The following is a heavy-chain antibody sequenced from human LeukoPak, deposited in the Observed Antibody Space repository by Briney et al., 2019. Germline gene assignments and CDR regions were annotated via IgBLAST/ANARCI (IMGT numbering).Heavy chain of an antibody. D-gene: IGHD2-21*02. CDR3: ARDSLAYCGGDCYSDEGDY. V-gene: IGHV4-30-2*01. CDR1: GGSISSGGYS. Sequence: PSETLSLTCAVSGGSISSGGYSWSWIRQPPGKGLEWIGYIYHSGSTYYNPSLKSRVTISVDRSKNQFSLKQSSVTAAGTAVYFCARDSLAYCGGDCYSDEGDYWGQGTLVTVSS. J-gene: IGHJ4*02. CDR2: IYHSGST.